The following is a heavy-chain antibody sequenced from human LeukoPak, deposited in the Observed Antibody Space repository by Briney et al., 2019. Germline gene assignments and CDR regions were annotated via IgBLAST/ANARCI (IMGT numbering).Heavy chain of an antibody. D-gene: IGHD4-17*01. Sequence: SETLSLTCTVSGGSISGGDYYWSWIRQPPGKGLEWIGYIYYSENTYYNPSLKSRVTISADTSENQFSLKLSSVTAADTAVYYCARDDHGDLDYWGQGTLVTVSS. CDR1: GGSISGGDYY. V-gene: IGHV4-30-4*01. CDR3: ARDDHGDLDY. CDR2: IYYSENT. J-gene: IGHJ4*02.